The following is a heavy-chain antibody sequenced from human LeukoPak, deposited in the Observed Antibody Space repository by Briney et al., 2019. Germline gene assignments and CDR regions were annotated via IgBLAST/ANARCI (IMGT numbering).Heavy chain of an antibody. CDR3: AKDSKSGSYDY. V-gene: IGHV3-23*01. Sequence: GGSLRLSCAASGFTFSSYGMSWVRQAPGKGLEWVSAISGSGGSTYSADSVKGRFTISRDNSKNTLYLQMNSLRAEDTAVYYCAKDSKSGSYDYWGQGTLVTVSS. D-gene: IGHD1-26*01. CDR2: ISGSGGST. CDR1: GFTFSSYG. J-gene: IGHJ4*02.